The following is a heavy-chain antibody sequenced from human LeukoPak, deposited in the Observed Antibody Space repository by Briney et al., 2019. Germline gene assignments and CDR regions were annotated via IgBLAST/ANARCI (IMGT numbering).Heavy chain of an antibody. V-gene: IGHV4-34*01. CDR3: ARDSRRPDHYYGMDV. J-gene: IGHJ6*02. CDR2: INHSGST. Sequence: SETLSLTCAVYGGSFSGYYWSWIRQPPGKGLEWIGEINHSGSTNYNPSLKSRVTMSVDTSKNQFSLKLSSVTAADTAVYYCARDSRRPDHYYGMDVWGQGTTVTVSS. CDR1: GGSFSGYY.